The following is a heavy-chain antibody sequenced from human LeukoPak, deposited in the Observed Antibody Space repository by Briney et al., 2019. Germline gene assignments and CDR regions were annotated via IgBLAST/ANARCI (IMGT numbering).Heavy chain of an antibody. CDR2: INTNTGNP. CDR3: ARGLVDTAMVNYFDY. D-gene: IGHD5-18*01. CDR1: GYTFTSYA. Sequence: ASVKVSCKASGYTFTSYAMNWVRQAPGQGLEWMGWINTNTGNPTYAQGFTGRFVFSLDTSVSTAYLQISSLKAEDTAVYYCARGLVDTAMVNYFDYWGQGTLVTVSS. V-gene: IGHV7-4-1*02. J-gene: IGHJ4*02.